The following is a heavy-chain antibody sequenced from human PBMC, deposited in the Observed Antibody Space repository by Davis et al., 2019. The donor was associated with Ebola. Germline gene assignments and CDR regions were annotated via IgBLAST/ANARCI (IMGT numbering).Heavy chain of an antibody. Sequence: AASVKVSCKVSGYTITDYHVHWVRQAPGQGLEWMAWISPDGRGTNYARKFQGRVTLTRDTSINTAYMELSSLRSDDTAIYYCARLNKDSGTDYWGQGTLVTVSS. V-gene: IGHV1-2*02. J-gene: IGHJ4*02. CDR3: ARLNKDSGTDY. CDR2: ISPDGRGT. D-gene: IGHD3-10*01. CDR1: GYTITDYH.